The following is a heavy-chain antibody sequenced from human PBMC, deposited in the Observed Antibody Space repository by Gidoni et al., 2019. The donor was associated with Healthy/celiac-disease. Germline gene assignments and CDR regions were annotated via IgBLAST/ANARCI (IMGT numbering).Heavy chain of an antibody. CDR2: ISGSGGTT. CDR3: TKPTSSGWSNQLDY. Sequence: VQLLESGGGLVQPGGSLRLSCAASGFPFSSYAMSWVRQAPGKWLEWVSAISGSGGTTYYADSVKGRFTISRDNSKNTLFLQMNSLRAEDTAVYYCTKPTSSGWSNQLDYWGQGTLVTVSS. CDR1: GFPFSSYA. V-gene: IGHV3-23*01. J-gene: IGHJ4*02. D-gene: IGHD6-19*01.